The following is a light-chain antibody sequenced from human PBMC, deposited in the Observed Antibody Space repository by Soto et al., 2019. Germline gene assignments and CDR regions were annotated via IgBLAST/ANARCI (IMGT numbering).Light chain of an antibody. CDR2: TAS. CDR1: QGISSW. J-gene: IGKJ4*01. Sequence: DIQMTQSPSSVSASVGDRVTISCRASQGISSWLAWYQQKPGKAPNLLIHTASSMPSGVPARFSGSRSGTDFTLTISSLQPEDFVVYYCQQANSWPLTFGGGTKVEIK. CDR3: QQANSWPLT. V-gene: IGKV1-12*01.